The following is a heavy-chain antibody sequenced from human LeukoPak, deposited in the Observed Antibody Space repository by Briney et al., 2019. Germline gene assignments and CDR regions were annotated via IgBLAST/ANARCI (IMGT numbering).Heavy chain of an antibody. V-gene: IGHV3-23*01. CDR1: GFTFSSYA. CDR2: ISGRGDST. J-gene: IGHJ4*02. CDR3: AKGAGYSSNWNFDY. D-gene: IGHD6-13*01. Sequence: GGSLRLSCAASGFTFSSYAMSWVRQAPGKGLEWVSTISGRGDSTYYADSVKGRFTISRDNSKNTLHLQMNSLRLEDTAGYYCAKGAGYSSNWNFDYWGQGTLVTVSS.